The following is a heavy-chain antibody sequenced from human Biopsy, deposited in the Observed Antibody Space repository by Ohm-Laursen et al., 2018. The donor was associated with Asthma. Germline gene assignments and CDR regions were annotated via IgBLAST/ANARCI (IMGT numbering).Heavy chain of an antibody. CDR3: ARITSANYYYGMDV. Sequence: SFDDYAMHWVRQPPGKGLEWIGYMFHGGTTHYNLSLTSRVTISLDRSKNQFSLKLTSVTAADTAVYYCARITSANYYYGMDVWGQGTTVTVSS. D-gene: IGHD1-20*01. CDR2: MFHGGTT. J-gene: IGHJ6*02. CDR1: SFDDYA. V-gene: IGHV4-30-2*01.